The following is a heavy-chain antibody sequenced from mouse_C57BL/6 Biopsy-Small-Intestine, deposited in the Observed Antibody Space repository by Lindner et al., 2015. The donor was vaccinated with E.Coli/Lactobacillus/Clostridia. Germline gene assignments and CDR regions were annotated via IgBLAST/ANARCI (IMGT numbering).Heavy chain of an antibody. CDR2: IYPGSSDA. CDR3: ARRDFDY. Sequence: VQLQESGAEVVKPGASVKLSCKASGYTFTSYWINWVKQRPGQGPEWIGNIYPGSSDANNNEKFKNKATLTVDISSSTAYMQLSSLTSDDSAVYYCARRDFDYWGQSTTLTVSS. J-gene: IGHJ2*01. CDR1: GYTFTSYW. V-gene: IGHV1S61*01.